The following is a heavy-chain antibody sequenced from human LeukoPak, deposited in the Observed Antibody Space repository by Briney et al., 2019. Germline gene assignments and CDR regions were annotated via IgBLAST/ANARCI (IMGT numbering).Heavy chain of an antibody. V-gene: IGHV3-30*01. D-gene: IGHD2-15*01. Sequence: GGSLRLSCAASGFTFSSYAMHWVRQAPGKGLEWVAVISYDGSNKYYADSVKGRFTISRDHSKNTLYLQMNRLRAEDTAVYYCARDPRGYCSGGSCYPTWFDPWGQGTLVTVSS. CDR3: ARDPRGYCSGGSCYPTWFDP. J-gene: IGHJ5*02. CDR2: ISYDGSNK. CDR1: GFTFSSYA.